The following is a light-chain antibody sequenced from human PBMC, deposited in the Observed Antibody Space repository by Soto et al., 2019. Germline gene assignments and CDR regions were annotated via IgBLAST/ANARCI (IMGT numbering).Light chain of an antibody. J-gene: IGKJ1*01. CDR1: QSVNSN. Sequence: EIMITQSPATLSLSPGERATLSCRPSQSVNSNLAWYQQKAGQAPRLLIYGTSSRATGIPARFSGSGSGTDFTLTISSLQFEDFAVYYCQQYSNWPRTFGRGTKVDIK. V-gene: IGKV3-15*01. CDR3: QQYSNWPRT. CDR2: GTS.